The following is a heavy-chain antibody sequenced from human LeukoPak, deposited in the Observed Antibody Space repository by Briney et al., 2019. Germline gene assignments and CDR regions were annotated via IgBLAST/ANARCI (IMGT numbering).Heavy chain of an antibody. Sequence: GGSLRLSCAGSGFTFSSYAMSWVRQAPGKGLEWVSVISNSGGSTYYADSVKGRFTISRDNSKNTLYLQVSSLRAEDTAVYYCAKSHRKVLRPFDYWGQGTLVTVSS. J-gene: IGHJ4*02. CDR3: AKSHRKVLRPFDY. D-gene: IGHD2/OR15-2a*01. CDR1: GFTFSSYA. V-gene: IGHV3-23*01. CDR2: ISNSGGST.